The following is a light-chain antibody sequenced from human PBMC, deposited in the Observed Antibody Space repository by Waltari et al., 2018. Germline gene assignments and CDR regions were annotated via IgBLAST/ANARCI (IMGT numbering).Light chain of an antibody. V-gene: IGKV3-20*01. J-gene: IGKJ3*01. Sequence: EVVVTQSPGTLSLSPGERATLACRASQSVSSSYLAWYQQRPGQAPRLLIYDASIRATGIPDKFSGSGSGTDFTLTISRLEPEDFAVYYCQQYGTSPFTFGPGTKVDIK. CDR3: QQYGTSPFT. CDR1: QSVSSSY. CDR2: DAS.